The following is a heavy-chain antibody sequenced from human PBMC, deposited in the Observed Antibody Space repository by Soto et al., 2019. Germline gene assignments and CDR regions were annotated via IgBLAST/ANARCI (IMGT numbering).Heavy chain of an antibody. J-gene: IGHJ4*02. Sequence: ASVKVSCKASGYTFTGYYMHWVRQAPGQGLEWMGWINPNSGGTNYAQKFQGWVTMTRDTSISTAYMELSRLRSDDTAVYYCARDPAGRCSGGSCYSDSSGSEPEYYFDYWGQGTLVTVSS. D-gene: IGHD2-15*01. CDR3: ARDPAGRCSGGSCYSDSSGSEPEYYFDY. CDR2: INPNSGGT. V-gene: IGHV1-2*04. CDR1: GYTFTGYY.